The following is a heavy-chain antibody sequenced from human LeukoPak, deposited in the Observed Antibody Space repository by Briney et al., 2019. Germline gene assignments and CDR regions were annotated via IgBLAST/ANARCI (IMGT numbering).Heavy chain of an antibody. V-gene: IGHV3-7*03. J-gene: IGHJ4*02. CDR3: TKKTGEY. Sequence: GGSLRLSCAASGFTFSNYWMTWVRQAPGEGLEWVANIKQDGSERYYVDSVKGRFTISRDNTKNSLYLQMNSLRVEDTAVYYCTKKTGEYWGQGTLVTVSA. CDR1: GFTFSNYW. CDR2: IKQDGSER.